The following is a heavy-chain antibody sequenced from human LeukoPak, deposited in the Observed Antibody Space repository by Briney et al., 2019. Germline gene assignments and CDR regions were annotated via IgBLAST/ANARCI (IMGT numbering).Heavy chain of an antibody. J-gene: IGHJ2*01. CDR3: ARGGAAAATRWYFDL. CDR1: GGTFSSYA. Sequence: ASVKVSCKASGGTFSSYAISWVRQAPGQGLEWMGGIIPIFGTANYAQKFQGRVTITTDESTSTAYMELSSLRSEDTAVYYCARGGAAAATRWYFDLWGRGTLVTVSS. V-gene: IGHV1-69*05. D-gene: IGHD6-13*01. CDR2: IIPIFGTA.